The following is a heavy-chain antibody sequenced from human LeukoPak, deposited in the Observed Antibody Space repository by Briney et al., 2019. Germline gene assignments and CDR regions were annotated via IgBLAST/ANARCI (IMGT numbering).Heavy chain of an antibody. CDR1: SASIFGTYYH. Sequence: SETLSLTCIVSSASIFGTYYHWGWIRQPPGKGLEWIGTFYYSGSTFYNPSLKSRVTISVDTSKSHFSLRLASVTATDPAVYYCATANGNAFDIWGQGTLVTVSS. CDR2: FYYSGST. CDR3: ATANGNAFDI. V-gene: IGHV4-39*01. J-gene: IGHJ3*02. D-gene: IGHD1-26*01.